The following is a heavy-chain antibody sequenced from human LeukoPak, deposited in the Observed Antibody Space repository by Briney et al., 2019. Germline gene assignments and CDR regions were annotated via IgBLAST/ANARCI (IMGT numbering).Heavy chain of an antibody. D-gene: IGHD3-22*01. CDR2: IRYDGSNK. V-gene: IGHV3-30*02. CDR3: ARENYDSSGPYFDY. Sequence: PGGSLRLSCAASGFTFSSYGMHWVRQAPGKGLEWVAFIRYDGSNKYYADSVKGRFTISRDNSKNTLYLQMNSLRAEDTAVYYCARENYDSSGPYFDYWGQGTLVTVSS. CDR1: GFTFSSYG. J-gene: IGHJ4*02.